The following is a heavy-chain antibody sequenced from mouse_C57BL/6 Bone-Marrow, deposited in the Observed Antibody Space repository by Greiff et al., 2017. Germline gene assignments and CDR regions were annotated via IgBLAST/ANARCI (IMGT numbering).Heavy chain of an antibody. D-gene: IGHD1-1*01. V-gene: IGHV1-81*01. CDR3: ARDVYETY. Sequence: QVQLQQSGAELARPGASVKLSCKASGYTFTSYGISWVKQRTGQGLEWIGESYPRSGNTYYNEKFKGKATLTADKSSSTAYMELRSLTSEDSAVYFCARDVYETYWGQGTLVTVSA. J-gene: IGHJ3*01. CDR2: SYPRSGNT. CDR1: GYTFTSYG.